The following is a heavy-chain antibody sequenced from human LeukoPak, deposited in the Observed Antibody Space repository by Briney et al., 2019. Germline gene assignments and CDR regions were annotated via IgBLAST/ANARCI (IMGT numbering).Heavy chain of an antibody. J-gene: IGHJ4*02. CDR1: GFSVSSSY. D-gene: IGHD2-8*02. CDR2: IYDGGTT. CDR3: AGRAVLGRGFVY. V-gene: IGHV3-66*01. Sequence: GGSLRLSCAASGFSVSSSYMSWVRQAPGKGLEWVSCIYDGGTTHHADSLKGRFTISSDNAKNTLYLQTNSLTAEDTAVYYSAGRAVLGRGFVYWGEGTLVTVSS.